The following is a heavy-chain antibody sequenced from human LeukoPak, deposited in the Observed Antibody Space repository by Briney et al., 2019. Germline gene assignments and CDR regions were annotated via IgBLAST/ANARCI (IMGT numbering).Heavy chain of an antibody. Sequence: SSETLSLTCTVSGGSISSYYWSWIRQPPGKGLECIGYIYFSGSTNYNPSLKSRVTISVDTSKNQFSLKLTSVTAADTAVYYCARGQGYCSGGSCRGNWFDPWGQGTLVTVSS. CDR3: ARGQGYCSGGSCRGNWFDP. D-gene: IGHD2-15*01. CDR1: GGSISSYY. CDR2: IYFSGST. J-gene: IGHJ5*02. V-gene: IGHV4-59*01.